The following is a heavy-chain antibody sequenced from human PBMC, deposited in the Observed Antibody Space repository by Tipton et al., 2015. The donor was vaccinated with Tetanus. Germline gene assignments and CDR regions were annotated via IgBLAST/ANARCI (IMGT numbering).Heavy chain of an antibody. CDR2: ISSSGSTI. V-gene: IGHV3-48*03. CDR3: ARDRWSNYDSSGSSSLFDY. CDR1: GFTFSSYE. J-gene: IGHJ4*02. Sequence: SLRLSCAASGFTFSSYEMNWVRQAPGKGLEWVSYISSSGSTIYYADSVKGRFTISRDNAKNSLYLQMNSLRAEDTAVYYCARDRWSNYDSSGSSSLFDYWGQGTLVTVSS. D-gene: IGHD3-22*01.